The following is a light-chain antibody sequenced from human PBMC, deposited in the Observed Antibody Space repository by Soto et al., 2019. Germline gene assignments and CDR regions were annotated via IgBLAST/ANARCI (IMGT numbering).Light chain of an antibody. CDR1: QGISIY. CDR3: QQTRSYPST. Sequence: IQLTQSPSSLSASVGDSVTITCRASQGISIYLAWYQQKPGKAPNLLIYGASTLQSGVPSRFSGSASGTDFTLTINSMQAEDFATYYCQQTRSYPSTFGGGTKVDIK. V-gene: IGKV1-9*01. CDR2: GAS. J-gene: IGKJ4*01.